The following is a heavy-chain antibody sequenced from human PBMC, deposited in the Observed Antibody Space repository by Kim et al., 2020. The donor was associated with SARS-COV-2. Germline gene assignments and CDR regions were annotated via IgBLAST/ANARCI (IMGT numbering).Heavy chain of an antibody. Sequence: STYSNPSLKRRVTISVDTSKNQFSLKRSSVTAADTAGYYCARLKQLIPDICGQGTMVTVSS. V-gene: IGHV4-39*01. CDR2: ST. CDR3: ARLKQLIPDI. D-gene: IGHD6-6*01. J-gene: IGHJ3*02.